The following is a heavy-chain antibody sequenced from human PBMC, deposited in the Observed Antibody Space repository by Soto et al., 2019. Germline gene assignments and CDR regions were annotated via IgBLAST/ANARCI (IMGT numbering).Heavy chain of an antibody. Sequence: QVQLVQSGAEVKKPGSSVKVSCKASGGTFSSYTISWVRQAPGQGLEWMGRIIPILGIANYAQKFQGRVTITADKSTSTAYMELSSLRSEDTAGYYCARGGWELLTFDYWGQGTLVTVSS. D-gene: IGHD1-26*01. CDR3: ARGGWELLTFDY. V-gene: IGHV1-69*02. J-gene: IGHJ4*02. CDR2: IIPILGIA. CDR1: GGTFSSYT.